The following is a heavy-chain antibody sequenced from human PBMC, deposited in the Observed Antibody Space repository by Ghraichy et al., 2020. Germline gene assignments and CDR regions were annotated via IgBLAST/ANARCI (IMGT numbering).Heavy chain of an antibody. CDR2: IYTSGTT. J-gene: IGHJ5*02. D-gene: IGHD6-13*01. CDR1: GDSISGYY. CDR3: ARDRRYSTSYNWFDP. Sequence: GSLSLTCTVSGDSISGYYWSWIRQPAEKGLEWIGRIYTSGTTIYSPSLKSRLTLSVDTSKNQLSLKLSSVTAADTAIYYCARDRRYSTSYNWFDPWGQGTLVTVSS. V-gene: IGHV4-4*07.